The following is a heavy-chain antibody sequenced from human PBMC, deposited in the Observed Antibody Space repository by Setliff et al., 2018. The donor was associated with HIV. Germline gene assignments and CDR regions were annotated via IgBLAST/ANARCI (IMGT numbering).Heavy chain of an antibody. V-gene: IGHV4-34*01. J-gene: IGHJ4*02. CDR3: ARGRVRGVIIPFDY. CDR2: INHSGST. D-gene: IGHD3-10*01. CDR1: GGSFSGYD. Sequence: SETLSLTCAVYGGSFSGYDWSWIRPPPGKGLEWIGEINHSGSTNYNPSLKSRVTISVDTSKNKFSLKLSSVTAADTAVYYCARGRVRGVIIPFDYWGQGTLVTVSS.